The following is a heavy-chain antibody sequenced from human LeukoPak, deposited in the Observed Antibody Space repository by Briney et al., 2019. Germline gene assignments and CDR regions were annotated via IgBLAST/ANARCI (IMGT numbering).Heavy chain of an antibody. J-gene: IGHJ5*02. D-gene: IGHD3-16*01. CDR2: ITGSGGNR. V-gene: IGHV3-23*01. CDR1: GFTFNTYT. CDR3: AKDDNYIRFLS. Sequence: GGSLRLSCAASGFTFNTYTMYWVRQAPGKGLEWVSGITGSGGNRYYADSVKGRFTISRDNSKNTLYLQMDSLRAEDTAVYYCAKDDNYIRFLSWGQGTLVTVSS.